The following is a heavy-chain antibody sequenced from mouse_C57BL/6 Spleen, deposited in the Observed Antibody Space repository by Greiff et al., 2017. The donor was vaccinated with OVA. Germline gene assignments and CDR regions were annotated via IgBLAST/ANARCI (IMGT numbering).Heavy chain of an antibody. CDR1: GFTFSDYG. CDR2: ISSGSSTI. J-gene: IGHJ2*01. D-gene: IGHD1-1*01. CDR3: ATYYYGRGDY. Sequence: EVKLMESGGGLVKPGGSLKLSCAASGFTFSDYGMHWVRQAPEKGLEWVAYISSGSSTIYYADTVKGRFTISRDNAKNTLFLQMTSLRSEDTAMYYCATYYYGRGDYWGQGTTLTVAS. V-gene: IGHV5-17*01.